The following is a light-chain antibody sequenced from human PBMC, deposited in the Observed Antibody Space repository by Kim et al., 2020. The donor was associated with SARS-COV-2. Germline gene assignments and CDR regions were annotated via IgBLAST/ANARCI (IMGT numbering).Light chain of an antibody. CDR3: QAWDSGTAV. V-gene: IGLV3-1*01. CDR2: QNN. J-gene: IGLJ2*01. Sequence: SYELTQPPSVSVSPGQTASITCSGDKLGDKYACWYQQKPGQSPVLVIYQNNNRPSGIPERFSGSNSGNTATLTISGTQAMDEADYYCQAWDSGTAVFGGGNKLTVL. CDR1: KLGDKY.